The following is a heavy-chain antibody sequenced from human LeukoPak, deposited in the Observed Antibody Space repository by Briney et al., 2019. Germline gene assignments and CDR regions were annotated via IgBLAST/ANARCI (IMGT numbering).Heavy chain of an antibody. Sequence: ASVKVSCKASGYTFTGYYMHWVRQAPGQGLEWTGRINPNTGGTDYAQEFQGRVTLTRDTSISTAYMELSRLTSDDTAVYYCARGYQAAFDIWGQGTMVTVSS. V-gene: IGHV1-2*06. CDR1: GYTFTGYY. D-gene: IGHD6-13*01. CDR2: INPNTGGT. J-gene: IGHJ3*02. CDR3: ARGYQAAFDI.